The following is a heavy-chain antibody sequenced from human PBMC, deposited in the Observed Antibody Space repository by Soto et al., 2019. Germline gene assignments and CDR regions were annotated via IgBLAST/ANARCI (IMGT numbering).Heavy chain of an antibody. D-gene: IGHD6-13*01. V-gene: IGHV3-30*18. CDR3: AKENQHLVHDY. CDR2: ISHDGSDK. Sequence: SIDLSCASSGFTFRNYGMHWVRQAPGKGLEWVAVISHDGSDKYYADSMKGRFIISRDNSENTLFLNMNSLKPEDTAVYYCAKENQHLVHDYWGQGTLVTVSS. CDR1: GFTFRNYG. J-gene: IGHJ4*02.